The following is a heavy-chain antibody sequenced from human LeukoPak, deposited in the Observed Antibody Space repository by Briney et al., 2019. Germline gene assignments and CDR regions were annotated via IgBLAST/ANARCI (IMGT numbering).Heavy chain of an antibody. J-gene: IGHJ4*02. CDR3: VRGSRPGGAMGLYHNLDY. Sequence: GGSLRLSCAGSGFTFSDFWMTWVRQTPGKGLEWVANIKEDGTEKNLVDSVKGRFTISRDNTKNLLFLEMNNLRGDDTAIYYCVRGSRPGGAMGLYHNLDYWGQGTLVAVSS. D-gene: IGHD1-1*01. CDR2: IKEDGTEK. V-gene: IGHV3-7*01. CDR1: GFTFSDFW.